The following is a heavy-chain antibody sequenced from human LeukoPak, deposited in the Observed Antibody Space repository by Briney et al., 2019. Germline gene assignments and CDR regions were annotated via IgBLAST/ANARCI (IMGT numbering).Heavy chain of an antibody. Sequence: GGSLRLSCAASGFTFSTYWMSWVRQAPGKGLEWVANIKQDGSEKYCVDSVKGRFTISRDNAKNSLYLQMNSLRAEDTAVYYCARGTFGVVPYYWFDSWGQGTLVTVSS. V-gene: IGHV3-7*04. CDR3: ARGTFGVVPYYWFDS. CDR1: GFTFSTYW. J-gene: IGHJ5*01. D-gene: IGHD3-16*01. CDR2: IKQDGSEK.